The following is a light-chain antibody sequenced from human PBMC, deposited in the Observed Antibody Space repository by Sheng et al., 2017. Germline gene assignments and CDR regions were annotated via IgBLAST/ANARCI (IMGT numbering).Light chain of an antibody. CDR2: RAS. Sequence: DIQMTQSPSTLYASVGDRVSITCRASQSLNNWLAWYQQKPGKAPKLLIYRASSLESGVPSRFSGSGSGTEFTLTISSLQPDDFATYYCQQYNSYLYTFGQGTKLEIK. CDR3: QQYNSYLYT. J-gene: IGKJ2*01. CDR1: QSLNNW. V-gene: IGKV1-5*03.